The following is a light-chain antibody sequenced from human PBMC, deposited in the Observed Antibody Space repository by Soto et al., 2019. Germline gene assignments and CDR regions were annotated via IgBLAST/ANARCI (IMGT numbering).Light chain of an antibody. Sequence: DIQLTQSPSSLSASVGDRVTITCRASQGISSYLAWYQQIPGKAPKLLIYTASTLQGGVPSRFSGSGSGTDFTLTSSSLQPEDFATYYCQHLQGYPRTFGQGTKVEIK. CDR2: TAS. CDR3: QHLQGYPRT. J-gene: IGKJ1*01. CDR1: QGISSY. V-gene: IGKV1-9*01.